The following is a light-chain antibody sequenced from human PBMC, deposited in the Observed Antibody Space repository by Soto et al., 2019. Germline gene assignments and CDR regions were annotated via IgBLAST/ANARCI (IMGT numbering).Light chain of an antibody. Sequence: QAVVTQPPSASGTPVQRVSISCSGISSNIGSNTVNWYQQLPGTAPKLLSYSNNQRPSGVPDRFYGSKSGTSASLAISGLKAVDEAVYYCAAWDDSLNVVVFGGGTKVTV. CDR3: AAWDDSLNVVV. V-gene: IGLV1-44*01. CDR2: SNN. J-gene: IGLJ2*01. CDR1: SSNIGSNT.